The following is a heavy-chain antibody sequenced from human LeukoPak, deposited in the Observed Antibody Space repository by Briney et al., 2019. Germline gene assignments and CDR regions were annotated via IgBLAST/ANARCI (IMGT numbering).Heavy chain of an antibody. V-gene: IGHV4-30-4*08. CDR1: GGSISSGDYY. J-gene: IGHJ4*02. CDR2: IYYSGST. CDR3: ARDGNRGGFDY. D-gene: IGHD5-24*01. Sequence: SETLSLTCTVSGGSISSGDYYWSWIRQPPGKGLEWIGYIYYSGSTYYNPSLKSRVTISVDTSKNQFSLELSSVTAADTAVYYCARDGNRGGFDYGGQGPLVTVSS.